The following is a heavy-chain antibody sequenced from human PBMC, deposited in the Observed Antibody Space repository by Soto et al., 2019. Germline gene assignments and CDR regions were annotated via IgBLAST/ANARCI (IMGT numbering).Heavy chain of an antibody. CDR1: GFTFEDYP. J-gene: IGHJ3*02. CDR3: VKDGRTSIFGLVYDGVVI. D-gene: IGHD3-3*01. V-gene: IGHV3-9*01. CDR2: ISWNSKIV. Sequence: EVQWVESGGDLVQPGRSLILSCAASGFTFEDYPRQWFRQVPGKGLEGASGISWNSKIVGYADSVRGRFFISRDNAKKSLYLQMNGLRPEDTALYFCVKDGRTSIFGLVYDGVVIWGRGTMVTVSS.